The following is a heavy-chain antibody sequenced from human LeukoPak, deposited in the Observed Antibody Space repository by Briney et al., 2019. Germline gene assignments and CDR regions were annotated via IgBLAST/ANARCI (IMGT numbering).Heavy chain of an antibody. CDR2: IHYTGST. CDR3: ARDYRVSLSDTSPDDAFDV. Sequence: PSETLSLTCSVSGGSINSYYWSWIRQPPGKGLECIGYIHYTGSTNYNPSLKSRVTISVDTSKNLFSLRLTSVTAADTAVYYCARDYRVSLSDTSPDDAFDVWGQGTVVTVSS. D-gene: IGHD3-16*02. CDR1: GGSINSYY. J-gene: IGHJ3*01. V-gene: IGHV4-59*12.